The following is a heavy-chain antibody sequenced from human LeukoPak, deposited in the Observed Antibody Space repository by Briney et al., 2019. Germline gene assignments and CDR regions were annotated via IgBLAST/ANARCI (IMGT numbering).Heavy chain of an antibody. D-gene: IGHD3-9*01. CDR2: ISGSGGST. CDR3: ARDLNYDILTGYYYYYGMDV. Sequence: GGSLRLSCAASGFTFSSYAMSWVRQAPGKGLEWVSAISGSGGSTYYADSVKGRFTISRDNSKNTLYLQMNSLRAEDTAVYYCARDLNYDILTGYYYYYGMDVWGQGTTVTVSS. CDR1: GFTFSSYA. V-gene: IGHV3-23*01. J-gene: IGHJ6*02.